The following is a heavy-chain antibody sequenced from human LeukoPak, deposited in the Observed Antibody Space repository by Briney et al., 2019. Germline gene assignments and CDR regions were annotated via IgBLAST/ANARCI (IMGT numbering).Heavy chain of an antibody. J-gene: IGHJ5*02. Sequence: ASVKVSCKASGYTFTGYYMHWVRQAPGQGLEWMGWINPNSGGTNCAQKFQGRVTMTRDTSISTAYMELSRLRSDDTAVYYCARAVGYFNWFDPWGQGTLVTVSS. CDR3: ARAVGYFNWFDP. CDR2: INPNSGGT. V-gene: IGHV1-2*02. D-gene: IGHD6-13*01. CDR1: GYTFTGYY.